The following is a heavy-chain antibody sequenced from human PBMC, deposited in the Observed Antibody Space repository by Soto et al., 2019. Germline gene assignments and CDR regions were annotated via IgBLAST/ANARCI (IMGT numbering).Heavy chain of an antibody. CDR1: GFTFSSYW. V-gene: IGHV3-7*05. Sequence: PGGSLRLSCAASGFTFSSYWMSWVRQAPGKGLEWVANIKQDGSEKYYVDSVKGRFTISRDNAKNSLYLQMNSLRAEDTAVYYCARVYYHDSSGYYESPWFDPWGQGTLVTVSS. CDR2: IKQDGSEK. CDR3: ARVYYHDSSGYYESPWFDP. D-gene: IGHD3-22*01. J-gene: IGHJ5*02.